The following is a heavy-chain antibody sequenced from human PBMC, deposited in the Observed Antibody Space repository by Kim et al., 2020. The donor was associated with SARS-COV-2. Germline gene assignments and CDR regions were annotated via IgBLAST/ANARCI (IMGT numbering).Heavy chain of an antibody. CDR2: IYYSGST. D-gene: IGHD2-2*01. CDR3: ARDIRGALRGIVVVPAATFDP. J-gene: IGHJ5*02. CDR1: GGSISSSSYY. Sequence: SETLSLTCTVSGGSISSSSYYWGWIRQPPGKGLEWIGSIYYSGSTYCNPSLKSRVTISVDTSKNQFSLKLSSVTAADTAVYYCARDIRGALRGIVVVPAATFDPWGQGTLVTVSS. V-gene: IGHV4-39*02.